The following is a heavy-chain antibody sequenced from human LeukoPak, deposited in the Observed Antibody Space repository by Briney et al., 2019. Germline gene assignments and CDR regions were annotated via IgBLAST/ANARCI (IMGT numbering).Heavy chain of an antibody. CDR3: ATEPQTLVPYSSSWYSKPEGNFDY. V-gene: IGHV1-69*13. CDR1: GYTFTSYD. Sequence: GASVTVSCTASGYTFTSYDINWVRQATGQGLEWMGGIIPIFGTANYAQKFQGRVTITADESTSTAYMELSSLRSEDTAVYYCATEPQTLVPYSSSWYSKPEGNFDYWGQGTLVTVSS. CDR2: IIPIFGTA. J-gene: IGHJ4*02. D-gene: IGHD6-13*01.